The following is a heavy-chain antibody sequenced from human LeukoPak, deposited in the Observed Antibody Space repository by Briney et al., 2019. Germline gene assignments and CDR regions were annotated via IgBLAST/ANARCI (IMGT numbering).Heavy chain of an antibody. CDR2: ISGGGTST. D-gene: IGHD3-10*01. CDR3: AKDTYYYGSGSYNNGMDV. Sequence: GGSLRLSCAASGLTFGNYAMNWVRQAPGKGLEWVSVISGGGTSTYYGDSVKGRFTISRDNPKNTLYLQMNSLRAEDTAVYYCAKDTYYYGSGSYNNGMDVWGQGTTVTVSS. CDR1: GLTFGNYA. J-gene: IGHJ6*02. V-gene: IGHV3-23*01.